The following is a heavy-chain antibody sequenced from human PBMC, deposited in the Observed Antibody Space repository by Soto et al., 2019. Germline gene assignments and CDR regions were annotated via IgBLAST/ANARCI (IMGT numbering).Heavy chain of an antibody. V-gene: IGHV1-18*01. J-gene: IGHJ4*02. CDR1: GYTLNNNYG. CDR2: INSYNGVT. Sequence: QVQLVQSGAEVKKPGASVKVPCKASGYTLNNNYGISWVRQAPGQGLEWMGWINSYNGVTNNARNFQDRVALTTDASTTTAYMELRSLTSDDTAVYYCARDRQNYGSLDYWGQGTLVTVSS. D-gene: IGHD4-17*01. CDR3: ARDRQNYGSLDY.